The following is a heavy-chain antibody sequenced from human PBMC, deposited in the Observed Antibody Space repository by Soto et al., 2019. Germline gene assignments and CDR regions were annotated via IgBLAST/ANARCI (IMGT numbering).Heavy chain of an antibody. D-gene: IGHD2-21*02. CDR3: ARELRYCRGDCYSLDAFDI. J-gene: IGHJ3*02. Sequence: EVQLVESGGGLVKPGGSLRLSCAASGFTFSSYSMNWVRQAPGKGLEWVSSISSSSSYIYYADSVKGRFTISRDNAKNSLYLQMNSLRAEDTAVYYCARELRYCRGDCYSLDAFDIWGQGTMVTVSS. V-gene: IGHV3-21*01. CDR2: ISSSSSYI. CDR1: GFTFSSYS.